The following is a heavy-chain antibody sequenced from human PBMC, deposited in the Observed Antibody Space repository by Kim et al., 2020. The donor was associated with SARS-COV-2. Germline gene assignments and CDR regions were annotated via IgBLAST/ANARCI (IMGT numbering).Heavy chain of an antibody. CDR3: ARDLFSGEIDY. D-gene: IGHD3-10*01. CDR2: NT. J-gene: IGHJ4*02. Sequence: NTNYAQKLQGRVTLTTDTSTSTAYMELRSLRSDDTAVYYCARDLFSGEIDYWGQGTLVTVSS. V-gene: IGHV1-18*01.